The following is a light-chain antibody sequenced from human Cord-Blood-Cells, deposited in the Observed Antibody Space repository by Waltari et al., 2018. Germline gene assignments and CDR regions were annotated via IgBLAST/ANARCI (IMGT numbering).Light chain of an antibody. CDR3: QQSYSTPYT. J-gene: IGKJ2*01. CDR2: AAS. CDR1: QSISSY. V-gene: IGKV1-39*01. Sequence: DIQMTQSPSSLSASVGDRVTSTCRGSQSISSYLTCYQQKPGKAPKLLIYAASSLQSGVPSRFSGSGSGTDFTLTISSLQPEDFATYYCQQSYSTPYTFGQGTKLEIK.